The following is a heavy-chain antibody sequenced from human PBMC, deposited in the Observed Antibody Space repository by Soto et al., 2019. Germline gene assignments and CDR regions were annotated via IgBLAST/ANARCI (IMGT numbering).Heavy chain of an antibody. Sequence: SEPLSLTCTVSGDSVRNDYNSWLRQPPGKGLEWIGYISYSGRLNPNPSLKSRVTTPVDTDKSQLFQKLSSVNAADTAGYECERGSDRRYFDSWDQGTLVTVS. CDR2: ISYSGRL. D-gene: IGHD1-26*01. CDR1: GDSVRNDY. V-gene: IGHV4-59*02. J-gene: IGHJ4*02. CDR3: ERGSDRRYFDS.